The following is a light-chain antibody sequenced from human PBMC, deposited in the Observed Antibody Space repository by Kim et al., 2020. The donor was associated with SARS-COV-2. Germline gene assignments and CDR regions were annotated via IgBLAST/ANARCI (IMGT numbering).Light chain of an antibody. J-gene: IGKJ2*01. CDR1: QDIKNY. Sequence: LSASVGDRVTITCRASQDIKNYLAWYQQKPGRAPKLLIYAASTLQSGVSSRFSGSGSGTDFTLTISALQPEDFGDYHCQQFNSPYTFGQGTKLEI. CDR3: QQFNSPYT. CDR2: AAS. V-gene: IGKV1-9*01.